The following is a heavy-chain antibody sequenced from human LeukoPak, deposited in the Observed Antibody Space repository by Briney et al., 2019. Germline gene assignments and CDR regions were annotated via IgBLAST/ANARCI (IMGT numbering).Heavy chain of an antibody. V-gene: IGHV1-69*13. J-gene: IGHJ4*02. CDR2: IIPIFGTA. CDR1: GGTFSSYA. CDR3: ARFTPRLSREKFDY. D-gene: IGHD3-3*02. Sequence: ASVKVSCKASGGTFSSYAISWVRQAPGQGLEWMGGIIPIFGTANYAQKFQGRVTITADESTSTAYMELSSLRSDDTGVYYCARFTPRLSREKFDYWGQGTLVTVSS.